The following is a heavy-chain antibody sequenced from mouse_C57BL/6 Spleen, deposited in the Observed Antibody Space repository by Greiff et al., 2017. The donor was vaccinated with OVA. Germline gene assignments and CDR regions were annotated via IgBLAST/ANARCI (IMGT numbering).Heavy chain of an antibody. CDR1: GYAFSSSW. CDR3: ARFRSFYDYDEDYAMDD. D-gene: IGHD2-4*01. J-gene: IGHJ4*01. V-gene: IGHV1-82*01. CDR2: IYPGDGDT. Sequence: QVQLQQSGPELVKPGASVKISCKASGYAFSSSWMNWVKQRPGKGLEWIGRIYPGDGDTNYNGKFKGKATLTADKSSSTAYMQLSSLTSEDSAVYFCARFRSFYDYDEDYAMDDWGQGTSVTVSS.